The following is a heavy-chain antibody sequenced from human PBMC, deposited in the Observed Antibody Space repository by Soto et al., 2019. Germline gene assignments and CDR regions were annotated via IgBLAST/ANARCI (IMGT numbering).Heavy chain of an antibody. CDR1: GFTFDDFA. J-gene: IGHJ6*02. V-gene: IGHV3-9*01. D-gene: IGHD3-22*01. Sequence: EVQLVESGGGLVQPGRSLRLSCAASGFTFDDFAMHWVRQAPGKGLEWVSGISWNTGSIGYASSVKGRFTISRDNAKTPLYLQMNILSPEKTALYYGAKVRGSNSKGVSSGSFQYGRDAWGQGPRSPSP. CDR2: ISWNTGSI. CDR3: AKVRGSNSKGVSSGSFQYGRDA.